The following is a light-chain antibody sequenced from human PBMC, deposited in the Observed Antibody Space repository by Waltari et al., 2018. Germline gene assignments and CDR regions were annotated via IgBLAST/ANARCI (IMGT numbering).Light chain of an antibody. Sequence: TQSPATLSLSPGERATLYCRASQSIDNFLAWYQQKPGQAPRLLIYDSSNRATDIPARFSGSGSGTDFTLTISSLEPEDFAVYYCQQRSGWPPTFGGGTKVDI. CDR2: DSS. CDR3: QQRSGWPPT. J-gene: IGKJ4*01. V-gene: IGKV3-11*01. CDR1: QSIDNF.